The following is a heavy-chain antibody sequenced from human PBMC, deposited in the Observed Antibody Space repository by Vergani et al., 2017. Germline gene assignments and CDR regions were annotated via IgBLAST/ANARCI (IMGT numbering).Heavy chain of an antibody. J-gene: IGHJ5*02. V-gene: IGHV4-38-2*01. Sequence: QLQLLESGPGLLKPSETLSLTCSVSGYSITSGYYWGWIRQPPGRGLEWIGSIYHTGRAYYNPSLKSRVTVSVDTSVNQVSLKLNSVTAAYTAVYYCVITVALWFGETKDGGWFDPWGQGTLVTVTS. CDR1: GYSITSGYY. CDR2: IYHTGRA. CDR3: VITVALWFGETKDGGWFDP. D-gene: IGHD3-10*01.